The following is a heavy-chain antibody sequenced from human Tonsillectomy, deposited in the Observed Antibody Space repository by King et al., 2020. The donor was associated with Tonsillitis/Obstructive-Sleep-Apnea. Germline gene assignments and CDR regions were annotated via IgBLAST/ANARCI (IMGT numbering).Heavy chain of an antibody. CDR1: EFTFSSYS. Sequence: VQLVESGGGLVQPGGSLRLSCAVSEFTFSSYSMHWVRRAPGKGLVWVSHMNVDGSSTNYADSVKGRFTISRDNAKNTLYLQMNSRGAEDTAVYYCARDHSGTGAAFDIWGQGTMLTVSS. CDR2: MNVDGSST. J-gene: IGHJ3*02. D-gene: IGHD1-1*01. CDR3: ARDHSGTGAAFDI. V-gene: IGHV3-74*01.